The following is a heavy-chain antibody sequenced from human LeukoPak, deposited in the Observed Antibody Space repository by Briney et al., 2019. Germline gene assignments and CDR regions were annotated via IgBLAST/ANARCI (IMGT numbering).Heavy chain of an antibody. J-gene: IGHJ4*02. V-gene: IGHV1-2*02. CDR2: INPYSGGT. Sequence: ASVKVSCKASGYTFTGYYMHWVRQAPGQGLEWMGWINPYSGGTNYAQKFQGRVTMTRDTSISTAYMELSSLRSDDTAVYYCARGPNYYDSSGFHYRDWXQGTLVTVSS. CDR1: GYTFTGYY. D-gene: IGHD3-22*01. CDR3: ARGPNYYDSSGFHYRD.